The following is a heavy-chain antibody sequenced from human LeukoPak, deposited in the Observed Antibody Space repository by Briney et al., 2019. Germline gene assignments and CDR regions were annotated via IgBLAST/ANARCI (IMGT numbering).Heavy chain of an antibody. D-gene: IGHD6-13*01. J-gene: IGHJ4*02. CDR2: IYHSGST. Sequence: KASETLSLTCAVSGVSISSGGYTWSWIPQPPGKGLDWIGYIYHSGSTYYNPSLKSRVTISVDGSKNQFSLKLSSVTAADTAVYYCASSYSSSWSLDYWGQGTLVTVSS. V-gene: IGHV4-30-2*01. CDR3: ASSYSSSWSLDY. CDR1: GVSISSGGYT.